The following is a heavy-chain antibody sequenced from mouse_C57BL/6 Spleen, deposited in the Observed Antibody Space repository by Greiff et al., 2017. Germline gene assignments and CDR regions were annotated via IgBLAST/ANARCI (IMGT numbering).Heavy chain of an antibody. Sequence: EVKLQESGPDLVKPSQSLSLTCSVTGYSITSGYYWNWIRQFPGNKLEWMGYISYDGSNNYNPSLKNRISITRDTSKNQFFLKLNSVTTEDTATYYCARGDYYGNYWYFDVWGTGTTVTVSS. CDR3: ARGDYYGNYWYFDV. J-gene: IGHJ1*03. CDR1: GYSITSGYY. V-gene: IGHV3-6*01. D-gene: IGHD2-1*01. CDR2: ISYDGSN.